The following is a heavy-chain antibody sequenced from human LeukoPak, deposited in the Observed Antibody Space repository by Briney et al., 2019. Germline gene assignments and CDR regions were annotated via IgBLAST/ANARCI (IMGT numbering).Heavy chain of an antibody. CDR3: AKSRGGSFPGGFDP. J-gene: IGHJ5*02. CDR2: ISAYNGNT. D-gene: IGHD3-10*01. CDR1: GYTFTSYG. V-gene: IGHV1-18*01. Sequence: ASVKVSCKASGYTFTSYGISWVRQAPGQGLEWMGWISAYNGNTNYAQKLQGRVTMTTDTSTSTAYMELRSLRSDDTAVYYCAKSRGGSFPGGFDPWGHGTLVTISS.